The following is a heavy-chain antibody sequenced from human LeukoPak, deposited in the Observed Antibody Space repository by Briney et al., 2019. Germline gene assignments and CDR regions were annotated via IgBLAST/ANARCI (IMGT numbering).Heavy chain of an antibody. CDR2: IKQDGSEK. D-gene: IGHD3-10*01. J-gene: IGHJ4*02. CDR3: ARDGQRITMVRGPPPLDY. Sequence: GGSLRLSCAASGFTFSSYWMSWVRQAPGKGLEWVANIKQDGSEKYYVDSVEGRFTISRDNAKNSLYLQMNSLRAEDTAVYYCARDGQRITMVRGPPPLDYWGQGALVTVSS. V-gene: IGHV3-7*01. CDR1: GFTFSSYW.